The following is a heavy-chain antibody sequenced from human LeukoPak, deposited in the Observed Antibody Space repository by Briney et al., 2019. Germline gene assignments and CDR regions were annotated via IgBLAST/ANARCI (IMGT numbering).Heavy chain of an antibody. D-gene: IGHD3-10*01. CDR3: VKDRHDSASYYFDF. CDR2: IRHVGNKE. V-gene: IGHV3-30*02. Sequence: GGSLRLSCGASGLTFGNYAMHWVRQTPGKGLEWVAFIRHVGNKEYYADSVKGRFTVSRDNSKNSLYLQMSSLTPEDTAVYYCVKDRHDSASYYFDFWGQGTLVSVSS. J-gene: IGHJ4*02. CDR1: GLTFGNYA.